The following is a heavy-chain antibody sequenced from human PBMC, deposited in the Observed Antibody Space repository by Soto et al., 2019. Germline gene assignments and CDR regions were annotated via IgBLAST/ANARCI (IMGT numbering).Heavy chain of an antibody. J-gene: IGHJ6*02. CDR2: INPNSGVT. CDR1: GYTFTGYF. CDR3: ARDGGGRYCTGYNCYLHYGMDV. D-gene: IGHD2-8*02. Sequence: QVQLVQSGAEVKKPGASVKVSCKAYGYTFTGYFMHWVRQAPGQGLEWMGWINPNSGVTDFAQKFQGRVTMTWDTSISAAYMELTRLTSDDTAVYYCARDGGGRYCTGYNCYLHYGMDVWGQGTTVTVS. V-gene: IGHV1-2*02.